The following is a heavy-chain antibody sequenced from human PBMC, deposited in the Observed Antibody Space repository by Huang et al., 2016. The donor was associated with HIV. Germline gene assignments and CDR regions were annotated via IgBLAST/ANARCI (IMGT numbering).Heavy chain of an antibody. CDR2: IGSDSHDT. CDR1: GYDFGSYG. CDR3: ARDTYYTDIWKRNDASFL. J-gene: IGHJ3*01. Sequence: QVQLVQSGGEVKQPGASVRVSCKASGYDFGSYGMSWGRQAPGKGLEWLGWIGSDSHDTRTAQKFQGRFTMTTDRSATTTYMELRSLRYDDTAVYYCARDTYYTDIWKRNDASFLWGQGTMITVYS. V-gene: IGHV1-18*01. D-gene: IGHD3-22*01.